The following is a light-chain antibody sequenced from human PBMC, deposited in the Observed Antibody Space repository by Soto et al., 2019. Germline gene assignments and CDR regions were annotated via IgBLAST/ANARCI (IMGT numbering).Light chain of an antibody. Sequence: DIQMTQSPSSLSASVGDRVTNTCRASQNISTYLNWYQQKPGKAPKLLIYAASRLQSGVPGRFSGSGSGTDFTLTISSLQPEDFASYYCQQSYSTPRTFGQGTKVDIK. CDR2: AAS. J-gene: IGKJ1*01. V-gene: IGKV1-39*01. CDR1: QNISTY. CDR3: QQSYSTPRT.